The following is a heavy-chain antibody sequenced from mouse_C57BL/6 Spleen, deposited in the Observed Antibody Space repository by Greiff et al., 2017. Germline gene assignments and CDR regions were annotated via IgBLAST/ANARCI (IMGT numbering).Heavy chain of an antibody. CDR2: INPGSGGT. CDR1: GYAFTNYL. J-gene: IGHJ4*01. Sequence: QVQLQQSGAELVRPGTSVKVSCKASGYAFTNYLIEWVKQRPGQGLEWIGVINPGSGGTNYNEKFKGKATLTADKSSSTAYMQLSSLTSEDSAVYFCARGGITTVVATGWYYAMDYWGQGTSVTVSS. CDR3: ARGGITTVVATGWYYAMDY. D-gene: IGHD1-1*01. V-gene: IGHV1-54*01.